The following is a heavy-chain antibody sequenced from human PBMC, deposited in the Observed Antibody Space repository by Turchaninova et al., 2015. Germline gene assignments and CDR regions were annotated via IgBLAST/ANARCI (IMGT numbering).Heavy chain of an antibody. J-gene: IGHJ4*02. CDR2: IYWDDDK. V-gene: IGHV2-5*02. CDR1: GFSITPSGLG. D-gene: IGHD5-12*01. Sequence: QITWKESGPTLVKPTQTLTLTCTLSGFSITPSGLGVCWIRRPPGKALEWLALIYWDDDKRYSPSLKNRLTITKDTSKNQVVLTMTSMDPVDTATYYCAHRRYGYSFGWDYWGQGTPVTVSS. CDR3: AHRRYGYSFGWDY.